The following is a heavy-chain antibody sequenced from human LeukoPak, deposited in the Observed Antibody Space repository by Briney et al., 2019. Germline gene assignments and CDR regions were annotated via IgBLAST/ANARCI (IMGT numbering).Heavy chain of an antibody. CDR1: GYSFTSYW. CDR3: ASVEMATTKGGWFDP. J-gene: IGHJ5*02. CDR2: IYPGDSDT. D-gene: IGHD5-24*01. Sequence: GESLKISCKGSGYSFTSYWIGWVRQMPGKGLEWMGIIYPGDSDTRYSPSFQGRVTISADKSISTAYLQWSSLKASDTAMYYCASVEMATTKGGWFDPWGQGTLVTVSS. V-gene: IGHV5-51*01.